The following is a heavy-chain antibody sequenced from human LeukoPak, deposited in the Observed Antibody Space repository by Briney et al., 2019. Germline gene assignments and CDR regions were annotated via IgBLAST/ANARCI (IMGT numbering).Heavy chain of an antibody. Sequence: GGSLRLSCAASGFTFSGSAMHWVRQASGKGLEWVGRIRSKANSYATAYAASVKGRFIISRDDSKNTAYLQMNSLKTEDTAVYYCAKDPGTTYYYDSSGYFRGDHWGQGTLVTVSS. CDR2: IRSKANSYAT. V-gene: IGHV3-73*01. D-gene: IGHD3-22*01. CDR1: GFTFSGSA. CDR3: AKDPGTTYYYDSSGYFRGDH. J-gene: IGHJ4*02.